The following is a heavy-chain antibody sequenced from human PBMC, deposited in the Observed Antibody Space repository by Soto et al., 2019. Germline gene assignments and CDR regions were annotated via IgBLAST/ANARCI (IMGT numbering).Heavy chain of an antibody. CDR1: GFSLSSSGEA. J-gene: IGHJ4*02. CDR3: AHGDPLDFHY. D-gene: IGHD3-10*01. CDR2: IYWNGIE. Sequence: QITLKESGPAPVKPTQTLTLTCTFSGFSLSSSGEAVGWIRQPPGKALEWLALIYWNGIERYSPSLKSRLTITKDTSKNQVVLTVTKMDPVDTATYFCAHGDPLDFHYWGQGTLVTVSP. V-gene: IGHV2-5*01.